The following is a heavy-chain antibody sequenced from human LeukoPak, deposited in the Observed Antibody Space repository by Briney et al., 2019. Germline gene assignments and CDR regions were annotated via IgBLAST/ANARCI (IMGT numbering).Heavy chain of an antibody. Sequence: GASVKVSCKASGYIFIDYEINWVRQATGQGLEWMGWMNPKSGDTGYEQKFKGRVTTTRDSSISTVYMELSNLRSEDTALYYCTRGRYMDVWGKGTTVTVSS. CDR3: TRGRYMDV. CDR1: GYIFIDYE. J-gene: IGHJ6*03. V-gene: IGHV1-8*03. CDR2: MNPKSGDT.